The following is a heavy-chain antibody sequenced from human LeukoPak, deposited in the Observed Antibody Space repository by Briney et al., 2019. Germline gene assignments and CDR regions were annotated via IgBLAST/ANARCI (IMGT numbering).Heavy chain of an antibody. J-gene: IGHJ4*02. CDR2: IYYSGST. CDR1: GGSISSSSYY. D-gene: IGHD4-17*01. CDR3: ARSDYGDYGIDY. Sequence: SETLSLTCTVSGGSISSSSYYWGWIRQPPGTGLEWVGSIYYSGSTYYNPSLKSRVTISVDTSKNQFSLKLSSVTAADTAVYYCARSDYGDYGIDYWGQGTLVTVSS. V-gene: IGHV4-39*01.